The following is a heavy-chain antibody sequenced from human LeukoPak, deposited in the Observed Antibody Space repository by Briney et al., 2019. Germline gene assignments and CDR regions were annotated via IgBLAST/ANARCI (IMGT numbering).Heavy chain of an antibody. Sequence: SETLSLTCAVYGGSFSGYYWSWIRQPPGKGLEWIGEINHSGSTNYNPSLKSRVTISVDTSKNQFSLKLSSVTAADTAVYFCARGRWFDPWGQGTLVTVSS. J-gene: IGHJ5*02. CDR3: ARGRWFDP. V-gene: IGHV4-34*01. CDR2: INHSGST. CDR1: GGSFSGYY.